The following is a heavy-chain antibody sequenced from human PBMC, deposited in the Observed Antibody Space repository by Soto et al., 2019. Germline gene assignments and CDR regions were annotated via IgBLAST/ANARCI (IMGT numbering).Heavy chain of an antibody. CDR3: ALSNYYDSSGYSDLGGGYYYGMDV. V-gene: IGHV1-46*01. J-gene: IGHJ6*02. CDR2: INPSGGST. D-gene: IGHD3-22*01. CDR1: GYTFTSYY. Sequence: QVQLVQSGAEVKKPGASVKVSCKASGYTFTSYYMHWVRQAPGQGLEWMGIINPSGGSTSYAQKFQGSITMTRDTSTSTVYMELSSLRSEDTAVYYCALSNYYDSSGYSDLGGGYYYGMDVWGQGTTVTVSS.